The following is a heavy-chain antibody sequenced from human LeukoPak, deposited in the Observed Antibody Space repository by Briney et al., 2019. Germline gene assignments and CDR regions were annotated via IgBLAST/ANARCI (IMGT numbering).Heavy chain of an antibody. Sequence: SETLSLTCALYGGSSSGYYWSWIRQPPGKGLEWIGEINHSGSTNYNPSLKSRVTISVDTSKNQFSLKLSSVTAADTAVYYCARIVWAYGDYDVYYAFDIWGQGTMVTVSS. D-gene: IGHD4-17*01. V-gene: IGHV4-34*01. CDR1: GGSSSGYY. CDR3: ARIVWAYGDYDVYYAFDI. CDR2: INHSGST. J-gene: IGHJ3*02.